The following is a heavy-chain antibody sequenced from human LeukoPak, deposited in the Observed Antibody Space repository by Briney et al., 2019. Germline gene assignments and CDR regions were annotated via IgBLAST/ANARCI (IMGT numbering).Heavy chain of an antibody. Sequence: PGGSLRLSCVASGFTFSSYAMSWVRQAPGKGLEWVSAISGSGGSTYYTDSVKGRFTISRDNSKNTLYLQMNSLRAEDTAVYYCAKADIVVVPAAPLGYWGQGTLVTVSS. J-gene: IGHJ4*02. CDR3: AKADIVVVPAAPLGY. V-gene: IGHV3-23*01. CDR2: ISGSGGST. CDR1: GFTFSSYA. D-gene: IGHD2-2*01.